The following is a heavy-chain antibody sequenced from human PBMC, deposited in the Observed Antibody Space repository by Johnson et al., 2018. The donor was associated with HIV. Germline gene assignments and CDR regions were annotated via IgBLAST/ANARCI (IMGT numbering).Heavy chain of an antibody. Sequence: QVQLVESGGGVVRPGGSLRLSCVASGFTFDDHDMSWVRQAPGKGLEWAAVISYDGSNKYYADSVKGRFTISRDNSKNTLYLQMNSLRAEDTAVYYCAKDRPRVGATAPSGGMDFDIWGQGTMVTVSS. J-gene: IGHJ3*02. CDR1: GFTFDDHD. V-gene: IGHV3-30*18. CDR2: ISYDGSNK. CDR3: AKDRPRVGATAPSGGMDFDI. D-gene: IGHD1-26*01.